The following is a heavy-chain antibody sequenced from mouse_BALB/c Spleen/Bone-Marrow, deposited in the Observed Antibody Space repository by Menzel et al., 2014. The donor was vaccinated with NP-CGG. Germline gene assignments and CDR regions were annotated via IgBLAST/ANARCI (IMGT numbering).Heavy chain of an antibody. CDR2: IWAGGST. CDR1: GFSLTSYG. J-gene: IGHJ4*01. Sequence: VQRVESGPGLAAPSQSLSITCTVSGFSLTSYGVHWVRQPPGKGLEWLGVIWAGGSTNYNSALMSRLSISKDNSKSQVFLKMNSLQTDDTAMYYCARDNGYYVDYAMDYWGQGTSVTVSS. V-gene: IGHV2-9*02. D-gene: IGHD2-3*01. CDR3: ARDNGYYVDYAMDY.